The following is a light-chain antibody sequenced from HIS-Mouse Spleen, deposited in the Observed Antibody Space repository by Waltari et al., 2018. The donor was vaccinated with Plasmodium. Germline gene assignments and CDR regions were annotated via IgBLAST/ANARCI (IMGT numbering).Light chain of an antibody. CDR2: GAS. V-gene: IGKV3-15*01. CDR1: QGVSSN. Sequence: EIVMTQSPATLPVSPGERATLSCRASQGVSSNLDWYQQKPGQAPRLLIYGASTRATGIPARFSGSGSGTEFTLTISSLQSEDFAVYYCQQYNNWSFTFGPGTKVDIK. CDR3: QQYNNWSFT. J-gene: IGKJ3*01.